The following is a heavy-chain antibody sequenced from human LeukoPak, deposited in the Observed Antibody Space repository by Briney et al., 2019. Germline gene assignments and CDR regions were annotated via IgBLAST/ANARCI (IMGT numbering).Heavy chain of an antibody. CDR1: GHRFTAYY. CDR3: ARALQLHDPTSPFDP. J-gene: IGHJ5*02. V-gene: IGHV1-2*02. CDR2: INPNTGGT. D-gene: IGHD5-24*01. Sequence: GASVKVSCKASGHRFTAYYMHWVRQAPGQGLEWMGWINPNTGGTNYAQKFQGRITMTRDTSISTAYMELSRLRSDDTAVYYCARALQLHDPTSPFDPWGQGTLVTVSS.